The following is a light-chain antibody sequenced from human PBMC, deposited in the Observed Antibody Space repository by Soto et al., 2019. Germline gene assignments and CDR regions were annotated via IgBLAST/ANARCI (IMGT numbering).Light chain of an antibody. CDR3: QQSYSTPPLT. J-gene: IGKJ5*01. Sequence: DIQMTQATPSLSASVGDRVTITCRASQSISNYFNWYQQKPGKAPKVLIYAASNLQSGVPSRFSGSGSGTDFTLTISSLQPEDFAAYYCQQSYSTPPLTFGQGTLLEIK. V-gene: IGKV1-39*01. CDR1: QSISNY. CDR2: AAS.